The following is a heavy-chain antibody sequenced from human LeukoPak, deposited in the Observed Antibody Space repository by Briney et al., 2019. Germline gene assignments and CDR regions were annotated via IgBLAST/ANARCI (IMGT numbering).Heavy chain of an antibody. CDR3: ASGESYYLEN. Sequence: PGGSLRLSCAAXXXXXXXXXXAXGXXXXXVSXIYSXGSTYYADSVKXRFIISRDNSKNTLYLQMNSLRAEDTAVYYCASGESYYLENWGQGTQVTVSS. V-gene: IGHV3-66*01. CDR2: IYSXGST. CDR1: XXX. D-gene: IGHD1-26*01. J-gene: IGHJ4*02.